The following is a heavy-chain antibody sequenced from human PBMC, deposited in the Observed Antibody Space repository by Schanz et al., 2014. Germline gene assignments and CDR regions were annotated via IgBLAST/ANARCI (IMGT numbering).Heavy chain of an antibody. V-gene: IGHV3-30*02. CDR3: AKDENWALTDY. D-gene: IGHD7-27*01. Sequence: HVQLVESGGGVVQPGGSLRLSCAASGFTFSAFGMHWVRQAPGMGLEWVALIRSDERDKCYADSVKGRFSISRDNSKNTVYLQMNSLRPEDTAVYYCAKDENWALTDYWGQGTLVTVSS. J-gene: IGHJ4*02. CDR2: IRSDERDK. CDR1: GFTFSAFG.